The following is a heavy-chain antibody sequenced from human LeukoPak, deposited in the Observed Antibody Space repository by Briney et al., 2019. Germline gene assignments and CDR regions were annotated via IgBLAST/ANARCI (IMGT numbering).Heavy chain of an antibody. V-gene: IGHV3-23*01. J-gene: IGHJ4*02. CDR2: TGSTGVST. Sequence: GGSLRLSCAASGFTFSDYAMNWVRQAPGKGLEWVSGTGSTGVSTFYADSVKGRFTVSRDSSKNTLSLQMNSLRAEDTAVYYCAKDPGVVPAHYFDYWGQGTLVTVSS. CDR1: GFTFSDYA. CDR3: AKDPGVVPAHYFDY. D-gene: IGHD2-2*01.